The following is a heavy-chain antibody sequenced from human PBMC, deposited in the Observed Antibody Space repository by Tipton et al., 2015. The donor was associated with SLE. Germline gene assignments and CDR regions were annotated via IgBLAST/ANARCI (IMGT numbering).Heavy chain of an antibody. CDR2: TNPNSGGT. D-gene: IGHD4-11*01. J-gene: IGHJ5*01. CDR1: GYTFTGYY. CDR3: ARGPYSKYAYGCADS. Sequence: QVQLVQSGAEVKKPGASVKVSCKASGYTFTGYYLHWVRQAPGQGLEWMGWTNPNSGGTNYAQKFQGRVTMTRDTSISTAYMEVSRLRSDDTAVYYCARGPYSKYAYGCADSWGQGTLVTVSS. V-gene: IGHV1-2*02.